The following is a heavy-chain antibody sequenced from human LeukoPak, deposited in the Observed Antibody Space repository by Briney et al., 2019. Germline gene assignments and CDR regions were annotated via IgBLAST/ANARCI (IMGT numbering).Heavy chain of an antibody. J-gene: IGHJ4*02. V-gene: IGHV4-61*02. D-gene: IGHD6-13*01. CDR2: IYTSGST. CDR1: GGSISSSSYY. CDR3: ARGIAAAGTHLDY. Sequence: SETLSLTCTVSGGSISSSSYYWGWIRQPAGKGLEWIRRIYTSGSTNYNPSLKSRVTISVDTSKNQFSLKLSSVTAADTAVYYCARGIAAAGTHLDYWGQGTLVTVSS.